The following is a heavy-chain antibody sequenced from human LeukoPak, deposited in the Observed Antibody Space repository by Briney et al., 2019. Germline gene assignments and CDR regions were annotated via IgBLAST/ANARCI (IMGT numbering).Heavy chain of an antibody. Sequence: SETLSLTCAVYGGSFSGYYWSWIRQPPGKGLEWIGEINHSGSTNYNPSLKSRVTISVDTSKNQFSLKLSSVTAADTAVYYCASSLSGPDYDYWGQGTLVTVSS. D-gene: IGHD3-3*01. CDR2: INHSGST. CDR1: GGSFSGYY. V-gene: IGHV4-34*01. CDR3: ASSLSGPDYDY. J-gene: IGHJ4*02.